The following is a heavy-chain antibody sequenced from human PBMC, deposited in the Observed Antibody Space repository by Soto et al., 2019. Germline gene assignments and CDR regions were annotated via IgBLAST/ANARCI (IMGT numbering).Heavy chain of an antibody. J-gene: IGHJ3*02. Sequence: GASVKVSCKASGYTFTGYYMHWVRQAPGQGLEWMGWINPNSGGTNYAQKFQGWVTMTRDTSISTVYMELSRLRSDDTAVYYCARQWLVHLDAFDIWGQGTMVTVSS. V-gene: IGHV1-2*04. CDR1: GYTFTGYY. CDR3: ARQWLVHLDAFDI. D-gene: IGHD6-19*01. CDR2: INPNSGGT.